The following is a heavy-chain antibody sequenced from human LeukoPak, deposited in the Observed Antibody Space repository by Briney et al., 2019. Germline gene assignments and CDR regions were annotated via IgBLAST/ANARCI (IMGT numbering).Heavy chain of an antibody. J-gene: IGHJ5*02. CDR1: GYTFTGYY. D-gene: IGHD6-25*01. CDR3: AREYSSGNNWFDP. Sequence: ASVKVSCKASGYTFTGYYVHWVRQAPGQGREWMGWINPNSGATNYAQKFQGRVTMTRDTSISTAYMELSRPRSDDTAVYSCAREYSSGNNWFDPWGQGTLVTVSS. CDR2: INPNSGAT. V-gene: IGHV1-2*02.